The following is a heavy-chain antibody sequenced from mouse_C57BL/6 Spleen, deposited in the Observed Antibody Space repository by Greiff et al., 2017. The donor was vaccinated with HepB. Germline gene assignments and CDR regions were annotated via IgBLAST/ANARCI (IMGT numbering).Heavy chain of an antibody. V-gene: IGHV1-22*01. CDR3: ARWWLLPYYFDY. CDR2: INPNNGGT. J-gene: IGHJ2*01. Sequence: EVQLQQSGPELVKPGASVKMSCKASGYTFTDYNMHWVKQSHGKSLEWIGYINPNNGGTSYNQKFKGKATLTVNKSSSTAYMELRSLTSEDSAVYYCARWWLLPYYFDYWGQGTTLTVSA. D-gene: IGHD2-3*01. CDR1: GYTFTDYN.